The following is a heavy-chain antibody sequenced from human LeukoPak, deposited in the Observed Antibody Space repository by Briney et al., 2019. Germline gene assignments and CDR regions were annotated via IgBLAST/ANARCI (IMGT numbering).Heavy chain of an antibody. J-gene: IGHJ3*02. CDR1: GGSISSGSYY. CDR3: ARAGGYDPLGADDAFDI. CDR2: IYTSGST. Sequence: PSETLSLTCTVSGGSISSGSYYWSWIRQPAGKGLEWIGRIYTSGSTNYSPSLKSRVTISVDTSKNQFSLKLSSVTAADTAVYYCARAGGYDPLGADDAFDIWGQGTMVTVSS. D-gene: IGHD5-12*01. V-gene: IGHV4-61*02.